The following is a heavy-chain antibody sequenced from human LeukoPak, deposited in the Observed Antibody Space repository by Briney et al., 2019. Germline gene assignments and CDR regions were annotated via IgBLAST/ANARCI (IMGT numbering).Heavy chain of an antibody. CDR3: AREWGSSWSIGWYWFDP. Sequence: SQTLSLTCAISGDSVSSNSAAWNWIRQSPSRGLEWLGRTYYKSKWYNDYAVSVKSRITINPDTSKNQFSLKLNSVTPEDTAVYYCAREWGSSWSIGWYWFDPWGQGTLVTVSS. CDR1: GDSVSSNSAA. J-gene: IGHJ5*02. CDR2: TYYKSKWYN. V-gene: IGHV6-1*01. D-gene: IGHD6-13*01.